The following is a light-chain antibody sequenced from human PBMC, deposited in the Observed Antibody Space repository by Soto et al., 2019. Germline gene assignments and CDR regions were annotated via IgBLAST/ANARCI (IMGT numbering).Light chain of an antibody. J-gene: IGLJ1*01. Sequence: QSVLTQPPSASGTPGQRVTISCSGSSSNIGTNTVNWYQQLPGTAPKLLIYISNQRPSGVPDRFSGSKSGTSASLAISGLQSEDEADYYCAAWDDSLTGYVFGTGTKVTVL. CDR2: ISN. V-gene: IGLV1-44*01. CDR3: AAWDDSLTGYV. CDR1: SSNIGTNT.